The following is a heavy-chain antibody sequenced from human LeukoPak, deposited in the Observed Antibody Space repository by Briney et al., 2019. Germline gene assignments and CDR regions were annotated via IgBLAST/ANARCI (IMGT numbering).Heavy chain of an antibody. J-gene: IGHJ5*02. Sequence: GGSLRLSCAASGFTFSSYDMTWVRQAPGRGLEWVSVIRGSGGSTYYADSVKGRFTISRDNSKNTLYLQMNSLRAEDTAVYYCARARKSGGITMIRGVKDRGWFDPWGQGTLVTVSS. V-gene: IGHV3-23*01. CDR1: GFTFSSYD. CDR3: ARARKSGGITMIRGVKDRGWFDP. CDR2: IRGSGGST. D-gene: IGHD3-10*01.